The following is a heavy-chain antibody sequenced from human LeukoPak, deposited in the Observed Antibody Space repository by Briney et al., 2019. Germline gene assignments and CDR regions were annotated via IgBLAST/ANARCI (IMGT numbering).Heavy chain of an antibody. CDR1: GFTFSSYS. Sequence: GGSLRLSCAASGFTFSSYSMNWVRQAPGKGLEWVSSISSSSSYIYYADSVKGRFTISRDNAKNSLYLQMNSLRAEDTAVYYCARPLEYSSSLYYYYMDVWGKGTTVTVSS. V-gene: IGHV3-21*01. CDR2: ISSSSSYI. D-gene: IGHD6-6*01. J-gene: IGHJ6*03. CDR3: ARPLEYSSSLYYYYMDV.